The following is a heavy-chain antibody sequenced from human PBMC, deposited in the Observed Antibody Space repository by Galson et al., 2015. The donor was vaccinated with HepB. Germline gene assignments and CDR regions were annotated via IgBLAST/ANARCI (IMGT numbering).Heavy chain of an antibody. D-gene: IGHD3-22*01. V-gene: IGHV1-2*02. CDR1: GYTFTGYY. J-gene: IGHJ4*02. Sequence: SVKVSCKASGYTFTGYYMHWVRQAPGQGLEWMGWINPNSGGTNYAQKFQGRVTMTRDTSISTAYMELSRLRSDDTAVYYCARTYYYDSSGYYVVSFDYWGQGTLVTASS. CDR3: ARTYYYDSSGYYVVSFDY. CDR2: INPNSGGT.